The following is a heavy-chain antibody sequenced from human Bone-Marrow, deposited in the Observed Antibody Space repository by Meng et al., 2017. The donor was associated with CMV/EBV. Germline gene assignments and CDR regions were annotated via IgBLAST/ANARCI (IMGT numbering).Heavy chain of an antibody. J-gene: IGHJ5*02. V-gene: IGHV3-9*03. CDR1: GFTFDDYA. Sequence: SLKISCAAAGFTFDDYAIHWVRQAPGKGLEWGSGISWNSGSIGYADSVKGRFTISRDNAKHSLYLQMNSLRAEDMALYYCAKGGGDYGDYVSHSWFDPWGQGPLVTVSS. D-gene: IGHD4-17*01. CDR3: AKGGGDYGDYVSHSWFDP. CDR2: ISWNSGSI.